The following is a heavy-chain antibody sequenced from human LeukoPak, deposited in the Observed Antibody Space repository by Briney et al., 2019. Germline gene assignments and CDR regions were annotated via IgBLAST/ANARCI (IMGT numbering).Heavy chain of an antibody. V-gene: IGHV1-69*05. Sequence: GASVKVSCNASGYTFTSHGISWVRQAPRQGLEWMGGISPIFGTANYAQKFQGRVTMTRDMSTSTVYMELSSLRSEDTAVYYCARDREQQPYDYWGQGTLVTVSS. D-gene: IGHD6-13*01. CDR2: ISPIFGTA. J-gene: IGHJ4*02. CDR1: GYTFTSHG. CDR3: ARDREQQPYDY.